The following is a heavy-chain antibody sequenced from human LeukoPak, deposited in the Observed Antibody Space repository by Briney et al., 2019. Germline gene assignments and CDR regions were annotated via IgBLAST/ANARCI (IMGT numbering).Heavy chain of an antibody. CDR2: INPNSGGT. V-gene: IGHV1-2*04. D-gene: IGHD6-13*01. CDR1: GYTFTGYY. Sequence: ASVKVSCKASGYTFTGYYMHWVRQAPGQGLEWMGWINPNSGGTNCAQKFQGWVTMTRDTSISTAYMELSRLRSDDTAVCYCARGGIAAAGAPFGFGTLDVWGQGTTVTVSS. CDR3: ARGGIAAAGAPFGFGTLDV. J-gene: IGHJ6*02.